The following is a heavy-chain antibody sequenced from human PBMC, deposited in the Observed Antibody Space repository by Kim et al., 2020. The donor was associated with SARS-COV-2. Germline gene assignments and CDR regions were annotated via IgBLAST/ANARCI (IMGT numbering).Heavy chain of an antibody. Sequence: SVKVSCKASGGTFSSYAISWVRQAPGQGLEWMGGIIPIFGTANYAQKFQGRVTITADESTSTAYMELSSLRSEDTAVYYCARDRARSGSYYWGYFDYWGQGTLVTVSS. J-gene: IGHJ4*02. CDR1: GGTFSSYA. D-gene: IGHD1-26*01. CDR2: IIPIFGTA. V-gene: IGHV1-69*13. CDR3: ARDRARSGSYYWGYFDY.